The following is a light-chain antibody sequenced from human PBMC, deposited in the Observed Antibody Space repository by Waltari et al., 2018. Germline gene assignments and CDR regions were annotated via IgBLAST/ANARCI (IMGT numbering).Light chain of an antibody. CDR2: EDN. V-gene: IGLV2-23*01. J-gene: IGLJ3*02. CDR3: CSYPDSWTWV. CDR1: RSDVGRYDL. Sequence: QSALTQPASVSGSPGQSITISCTGSRSDVGRYDLVSWYQQHPEKAPQVIIFEDNKRPSGVSDRFSGSKSGNTASLTISGLRAEDEADYYCCSYPDSWTWVFGGGTKLTVL.